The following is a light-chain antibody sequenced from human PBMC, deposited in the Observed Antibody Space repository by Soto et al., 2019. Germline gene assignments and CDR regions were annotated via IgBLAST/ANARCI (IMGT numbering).Light chain of an antibody. Sequence: DIVLTQSPATLSLSPGERATLSCRASQSVSSFLAWYQQKPGQAPRLLIYDASNRATGIPARFSGSGSGTDFTLTISSLEPEDFAVYYCQQRSNYTFGGGTKVEI. CDR1: QSVSSF. CDR3: QQRSNYT. V-gene: IGKV3-11*01. CDR2: DAS. J-gene: IGKJ4*01.